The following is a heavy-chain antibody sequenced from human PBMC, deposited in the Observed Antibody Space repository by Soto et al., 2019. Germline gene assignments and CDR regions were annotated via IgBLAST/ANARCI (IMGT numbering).Heavy chain of an antibody. Sequence: PSETLSLTCAVSGGSISSSNWWSWVRQPPGKGLEWIGEIYHSGSTNYNPSLKSRVTISVDKSKNQFSLKLSSVTAADTAVYYCAREVGPIVVVVAPTQGWFDPWGQGTLVTVSS. J-gene: IGHJ5*02. CDR1: GGSISSSNW. CDR2: IYHSGST. V-gene: IGHV4-4*02. CDR3: AREVGPIVVVVAPTQGWFDP. D-gene: IGHD2-15*01.